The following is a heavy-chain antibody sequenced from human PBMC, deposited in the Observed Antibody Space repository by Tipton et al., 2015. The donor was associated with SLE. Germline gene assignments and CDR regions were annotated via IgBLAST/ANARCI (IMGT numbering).Heavy chain of an antibody. CDR1: GGSFSGYY. CDR2: INHSGST. V-gene: IGHV4-34*01. CDR3: ARGLLEWSDY. Sequence: LRLSCAVYGGSFSGYYCSWIRQPPGKGLEWIGEINHSGSTNYNPSLKSRVTISLDTSKNQFSLKLSSVTAADTAVYYCARGLLEWSDYWGQGTLVTVSS. J-gene: IGHJ4*02. D-gene: IGHD3-3*01.